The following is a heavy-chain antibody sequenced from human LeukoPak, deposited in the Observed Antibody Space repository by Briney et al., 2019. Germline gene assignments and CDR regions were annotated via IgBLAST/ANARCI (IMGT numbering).Heavy chain of an antibody. J-gene: IGHJ4*02. CDR1: GFTFSSYA. Sequence: PGGSLRLSCAASGFTFSSYAMHWVRQAPGKGLEWVAFISYDGSNKYYADSVKGRFTISRDNSKNTLYLQMNSLRPEDTAVYYCANVNSGSYGSYFDYWGQGTLVTVSS. CDR3: ANVNSGSYGSYFDY. V-gene: IGHV3-30*04. D-gene: IGHD1-26*01. CDR2: ISYDGSNK.